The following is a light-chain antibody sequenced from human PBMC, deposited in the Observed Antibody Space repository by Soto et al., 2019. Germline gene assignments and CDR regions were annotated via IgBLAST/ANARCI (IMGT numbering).Light chain of an antibody. CDR2: GAS. CDR3: QQFANSART. J-gene: IGKJ1*01. V-gene: IGKV3-15*01. Sequence: EIVMTQSPATLSVSPGERATLSCRASQSVGSNLAWYQHKPGQAPRLLIYGASTRAAGSPARFSGSRSGTEFTLTISSLRDADVAVYCCQQFANSARTFGQGTRVEI. CDR1: QSVGSN.